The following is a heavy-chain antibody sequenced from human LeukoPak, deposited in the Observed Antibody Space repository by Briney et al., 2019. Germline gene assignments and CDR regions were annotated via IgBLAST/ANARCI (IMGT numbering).Heavy chain of an antibody. Sequence: SETLSLTCTVSGGSISSYYWSWIRQPLVKGLEWIGYIYYSGSTNYNPSLKSRVTISVDTSKNQFSLKLSSVTAADTAVYYCARHSPSGSGSPDVWGQGTTVTVSS. D-gene: IGHD3-10*01. V-gene: IGHV4-59*01. CDR3: ARHSPSGSGSPDV. CDR1: GGSISSYY. J-gene: IGHJ6*02. CDR2: IYYSGST.